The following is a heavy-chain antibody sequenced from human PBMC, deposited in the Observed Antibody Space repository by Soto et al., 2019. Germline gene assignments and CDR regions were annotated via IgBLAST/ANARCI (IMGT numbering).Heavy chain of an antibody. CDR3: TTTEDAGYYYYYYGMDV. Sequence: GGSLRLSCAASGFTFSNAWMSWVRQAPGKGLEWVGRIKSKTDGGTTDYAAPVKGRFTISRDDSKNTLYLQMNSLKTEDTAVYYSTTTEDAGYYYYYYGMDVWGQGTTVTVSS. D-gene: IGHD2-15*01. J-gene: IGHJ6*02. CDR2: IKSKTDGGTT. CDR1: GFTFSNAW. V-gene: IGHV3-15*01.